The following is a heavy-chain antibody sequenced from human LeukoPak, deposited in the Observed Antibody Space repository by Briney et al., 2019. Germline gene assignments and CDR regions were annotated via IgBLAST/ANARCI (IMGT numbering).Heavy chain of an antibody. CDR3: ARERVGVTPELDY. CDR1: GYTFTGYY. D-gene: IGHD2-21*02. CDR2: INPNSGGT. V-gene: IGHV1-2*02. J-gene: IGHJ4*02. Sequence: ASVKVSCKASGYTFTGYYMHWVRQAPGQGLEWMGWINPNSGGTNYAQKFQGRVTMTRDTSISTAYMELRSLRSDDTAVYYCARERVGVTPELDYWGQGTLVTVSS.